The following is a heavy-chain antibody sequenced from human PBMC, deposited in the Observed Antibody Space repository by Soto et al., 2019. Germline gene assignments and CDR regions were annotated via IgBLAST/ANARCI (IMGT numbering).Heavy chain of an antibody. Sequence: EVQLVETGGGLIQPGGSLRLSCAASGFTVSSNYMSWVRQAPGQGLEWVSFIYSGGRTYYADSVKGRFTISRDNSKNTRYLQMNSLRAEDTAVYYCAIEAISSDYFDYWGQGTLVIVSS. CDR2: IYSGGRT. CDR1: GFTVSSNY. J-gene: IGHJ4*02. CDR3: AIEAISSDYFDY. V-gene: IGHV3-53*02. D-gene: IGHD3-22*01.